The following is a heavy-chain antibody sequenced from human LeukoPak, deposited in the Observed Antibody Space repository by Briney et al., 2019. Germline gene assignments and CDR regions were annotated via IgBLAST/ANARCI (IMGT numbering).Heavy chain of an antibody. V-gene: IGHV3-74*01. CDR3: ARAVVPAAMRDYYNYYYTDV. D-gene: IGHD2-2*01. CDR1: GFTFNNYW. Sequence: GGSLRLSCAASGFTFNNYWMHWVRQAPGKGLVSVSRINSDGSSITYADSVQGRFIISRDNAKKTLFLQMNSLRAEDTAVYYCARAVVPAAMRDYYNYYYTDVWGTGTTVTISS. CDR2: INSDGSSI. J-gene: IGHJ6*03.